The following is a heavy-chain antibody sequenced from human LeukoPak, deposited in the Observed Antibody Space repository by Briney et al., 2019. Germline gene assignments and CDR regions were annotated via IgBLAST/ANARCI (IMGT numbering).Heavy chain of an antibody. D-gene: IGHD4-17*01. CDR1: GFTFSSYW. CDR2: IKQDGSEK. CDR3: ARDNHDYGDYLYYYYYYYMDV. Sequence: QAGGSLRLSCAASGFTFSSYWMSWVRQAPGKGLEWVANIKQDGSEKYYVDSVKGRFTISRDNAKNSLYLQMNSLRAEDTAVYYCARDNHDYGDYLYYYYYYYMDVWGKGTTVTISS. J-gene: IGHJ6*03. V-gene: IGHV3-7*01.